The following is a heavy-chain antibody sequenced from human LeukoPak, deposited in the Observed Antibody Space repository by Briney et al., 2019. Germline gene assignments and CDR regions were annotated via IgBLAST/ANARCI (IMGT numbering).Heavy chain of an antibody. D-gene: IGHD2/OR15-2a*01. Sequence: GGSLRLSCAASGFTFSSYWMSWVRQAPGKGLEWVANMNQDGSEKYYVDSVKGLFTISRDNAKNSLYLQMNSLRAEDTAVYYCVRDFSTFRTPKTFDIWGQGTMVTVSS. CDR1: GFTFSSYW. CDR3: VRDFSTFRTPKTFDI. CDR2: MNQDGSEK. V-gene: IGHV3-7*01. J-gene: IGHJ3*02.